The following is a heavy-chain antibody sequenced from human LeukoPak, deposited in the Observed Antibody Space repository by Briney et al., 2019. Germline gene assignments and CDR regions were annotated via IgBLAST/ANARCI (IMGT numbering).Heavy chain of an antibody. Sequence: PGGSLRLSCAASGFTFTTYWMSWVRQAPGKGLEWVANIKQDGTEKYYVDSVKGRFTISRDNSKNTLYLQMNSLRAEDTAVYYCAKGVTMVRGALYYYYMDVWGKGTTVTVSS. D-gene: IGHD3-10*01. J-gene: IGHJ6*03. CDR3: AKGVTMVRGALYYYYMDV. V-gene: IGHV3-7*03. CDR1: GFTFTTYW. CDR2: IKQDGTEK.